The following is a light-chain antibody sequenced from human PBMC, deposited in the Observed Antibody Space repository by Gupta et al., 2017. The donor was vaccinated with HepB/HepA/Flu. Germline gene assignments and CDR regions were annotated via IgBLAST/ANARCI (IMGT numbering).Light chain of an antibody. CDR3: LYYDRSLSGSWV. J-gene: IGLJ3*02. Sequence: QSVVTQPPSVSGAPGQRVTISCTGSSSNIGAGYDVHWYQQVPGTDPKLSSDVYRNRPSGVPDRFAVSNSDTSDYLAINGLQAEDEAEYYCLYYDRSLSGSWVFGGGTKLTVL. V-gene: IGLV1-40*01. CDR2: VYR. CDR1: SSNIGAGYD.